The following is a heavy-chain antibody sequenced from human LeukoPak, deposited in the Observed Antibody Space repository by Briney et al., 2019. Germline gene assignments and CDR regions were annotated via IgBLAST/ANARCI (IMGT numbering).Heavy chain of an antibody. D-gene: IGHD6-19*01. V-gene: IGHV1-8*01. Sequence: GASVKVSCKASGYTFTSYDINWVRQATGQGLEWMGWMNPNSGNTGYAQKFQGRVTMTRNTSISTAYMELSSLRSEDTAVYYCARGYSSGWYHSYYFVCWGQGTLVTVSS. J-gene: IGHJ4*02. CDR3: ARGYSSGWYHSYYFVC. CDR2: MNPNSGNT. CDR1: GYTFTSYD.